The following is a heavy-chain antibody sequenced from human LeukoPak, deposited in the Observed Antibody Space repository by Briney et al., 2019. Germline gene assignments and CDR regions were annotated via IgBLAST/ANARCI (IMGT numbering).Heavy chain of an antibody. CDR1: GYNFVSYN. Sequence: ASVKIYCKAPGYNFVSYNMHWVRQAPGQGLEWMGIINLRDGIRTYAQKFQGRVTVTGDTSTSTFYMELNSPRFEDTAMYFCARDNTNWSFDYWGQGTLVTVSS. CDR2: INLRDGIR. D-gene: IGHD1-1*01. J-gene: IGHJ4*02. CDR3: ARDNTNWSFDY. V-gene: IGHV1-46*01.